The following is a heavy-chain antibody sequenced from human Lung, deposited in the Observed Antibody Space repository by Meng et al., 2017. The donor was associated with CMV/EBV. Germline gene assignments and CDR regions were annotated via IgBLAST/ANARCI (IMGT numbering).Heavy chain of an antibody. Sequence: GGSLRLXXVVSGFSFSTSAMHWVRQAPGKGLEWVAVISNDGKRKYYTDSVEGRFTISRDNAKNSLHLQMNSLRAEDTAVYYCARDDYTNYVVDVWGQGTTVTVSS. CDR2: ISNDGKRK. CDR3: ARDDYTNYVVDV. CDR1: GFSFSTSA. V-gene: IGHV3-30*04. J-gene: IGHJ6*02. D-gene: IGHD4-11*01.